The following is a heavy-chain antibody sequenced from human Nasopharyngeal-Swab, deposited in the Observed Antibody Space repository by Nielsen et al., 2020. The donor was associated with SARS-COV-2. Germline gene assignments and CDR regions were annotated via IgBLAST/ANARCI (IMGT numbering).Heavy chain of an antibody. CDR1: GGSVSSGSYY. Sequence: SETLSLTCTVSGGSVSSGSYYWSWIRQPPGKGLEWIGHIYSSGGTNYNPSLKSRVTISIDTSKNTFSLNLYSVTAADTAVYYCARHDRGWYSGERYYFDYWGQGTLVTVSS. CDR2: IYSSGGT. D-gene: IGHD6-19*01. V-gene: IGHV4-61*01. CDR3: ARHDRGWYSGERYYFDY. J-gene: IGHJ4*02.